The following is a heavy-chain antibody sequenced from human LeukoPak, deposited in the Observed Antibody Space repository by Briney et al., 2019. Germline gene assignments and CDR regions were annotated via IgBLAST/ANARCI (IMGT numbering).Heavy chain of an antibody. CDR3: TRDFGRSSYYFDF. CDR1: GFTFSSYW. Sequence: GGSLRLSCAASGFTFSSYWMSWVRQAPGKGLEWVANIKQDGSEKYYVDSVRGRVTISRDNAENSLFLQTNRLRVEDTAVYYCTRDFGRSSYYFDFWGQGTLVTVS. CDR2: IKQDGSEK. D-gene: IGHD3-3*01. V-gene: IGHV3-7*01. J-gene: IGHJ4*02.